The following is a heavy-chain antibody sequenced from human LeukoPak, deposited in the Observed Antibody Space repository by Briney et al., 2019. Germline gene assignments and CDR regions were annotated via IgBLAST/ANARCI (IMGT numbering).Heavy chain of an antibody. D-gene: IGHD2-21*02. V-gene: IGHV1-18*01. CDR3: ARDPFAYCGGDCYPLLDY. CDR1: GYTFTSYG. CDR2: ISAYNGNT. J-gene: IGHJ4*02. Sequence: ASVKVSCKASGYTFTSYGISWVRQAPGQGLEWMGWISAYNGNTNYAQKLQGRVTMTTDTSTSTAYMELRSLRSDDTAVYYCARDPFAYCGGDCYPLLDYWGQGTLVTVSS.